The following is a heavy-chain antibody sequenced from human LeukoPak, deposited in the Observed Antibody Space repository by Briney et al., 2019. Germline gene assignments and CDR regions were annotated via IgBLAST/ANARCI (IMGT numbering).Heavy chain of an antibody. CDR2: INPNSGGT. J-gene: IGHJ4*02. CDR3: ARDLEGARVRGENFDY. V-gene: IGHV1-2*02. CDR1: GYTFTGYY. D-gene: IGHD3-10*01. Sequence: ASVKVSCKASGYTFTGYYMHWVRQAPGQGLGWMGWINPNSGGTNYAQKFQGRVTMTRDTSISTAYMELSRLRSDDTAVYYCARDLEGARVRGENFDYWGQGTLVTVSS.